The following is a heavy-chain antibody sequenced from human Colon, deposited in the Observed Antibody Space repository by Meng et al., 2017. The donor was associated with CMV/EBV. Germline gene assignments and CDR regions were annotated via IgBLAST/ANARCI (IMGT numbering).Heavy chain of an antibody. D-gene: IGHD3-3*02. J-gene: IGHJ4*02. CDR3: ATDHLWGMPN. Sequence: QLQLVVLGGGLVQPGGSLRPFCVTSGFIFSHYSMQWVRQSPGKGLEWVAHIRFDGSQQFYVQSVKGRFTVSRHDPKNTLYLQMNDLRPEDTGVYYCATDHLWGMPNWGRGTLVTVSS. CDR1: GFIFSHYS. CDR2: IRFDGSQQ. V-gene: IGHV3-30*02.